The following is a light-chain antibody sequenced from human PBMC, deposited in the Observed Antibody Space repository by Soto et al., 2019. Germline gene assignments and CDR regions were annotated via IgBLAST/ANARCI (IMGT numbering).Light chain of an antibody. CDR2: AAS. CDR3: QQTYSTRIT. J-gene: IGKJ5*01. Sequence: DIQMTQSPPSLSASVGDRVTITCRASQSISNYLNWYQQKPGKAPKLLIYAASSLQSGVPSRFSGSGSGTDFTLTISSLQPEDFATYFCQQTYSTRITFGQGTRLEIK. CDR1: QSISNY. V-gene: IGKV1-39*01.